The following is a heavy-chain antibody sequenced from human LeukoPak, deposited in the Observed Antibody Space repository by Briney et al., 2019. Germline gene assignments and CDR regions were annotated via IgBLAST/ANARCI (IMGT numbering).Heavy chain of an antibody. J-gene: IGHJ4*02. D-gene: IGHD6-13*01. CDR3: AKAQQLVKEFDY. Sequence: GGSLRLSCAASGFTFSTSWMHWVRQAPGKGLVWVSHIKSDGTGTNYADSVKGRFTISRDNSKNTLYLQMNSLRAEDTAVYYCAKAQQLVKEFDYWGQGTLVTVSS. V-gene: IGHV3-74*01. CDR1: GFTFSTSW. CDR2: IKSDGTGT.